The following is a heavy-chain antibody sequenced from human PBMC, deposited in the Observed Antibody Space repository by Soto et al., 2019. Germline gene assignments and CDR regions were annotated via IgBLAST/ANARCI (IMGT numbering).Heavy chain of an antibody. D-gene: IGHD3-10*01. J-gene: IGHJ6*02. CDR3: AKASNSGYYGLGSPTRYYGMDV. Sequence: GGSLRLSCAASGSTFSSYGVHWVRQAPGKGLEWVAVISYDGSNKYYADSVKGRFTISRDNSKNTLYLQMNSLRAEDTAVYYCAKASNSGYYGLGSPTRYYGMDVWGQGTTHTV. CDR2: ISYDGSNK. CDR1: GSTFSSYG. V-gene: IGHV3-30*18.